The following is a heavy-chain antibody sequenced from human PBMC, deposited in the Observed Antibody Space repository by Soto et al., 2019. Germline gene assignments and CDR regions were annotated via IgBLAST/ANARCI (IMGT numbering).Heavy chain of an antibody. J-gene: IGHJ4*02. CDR3: AKDSGVRELRFFDY. Sequence: QVQLVESGGGVVQPGRSLRLSCAASGFTFSSYGMHWVRQAPGKGLEWVAVISYDGSNKYYADSVKGRFTISRDNSKNPLYLQMNSLRAEDTAVYYCAKDSGVRELRFFDYWGQGTLVTVSS. CDR1: GFTFSSYG. V-gene: IGHV3-30*18. CDR2: ISYDGSNK. D-gene: IGHD3-3*01.